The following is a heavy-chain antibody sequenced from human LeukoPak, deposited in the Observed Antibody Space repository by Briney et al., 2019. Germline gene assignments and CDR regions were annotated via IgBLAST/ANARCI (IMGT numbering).Heavy chain of an antibody. Sequence: PGGSPRLSCAASGFTFSSYSMNWVRQAPGKGLEWVSSIDASGGSTYYADSVKGRFTISRDNSKNTFYLQMNSLRADDTAVYYCAKGSGSGWYGWFAPWGQGTLVTVSS. D-gene: IGHD6-19*01. V-gene: IGHV3-23*01. J-gene: IGHJ5*02. CDR1: GFTFSSYS. CDR3: AKGSGSGWYGWFAP. CDR2: IDASGGST.